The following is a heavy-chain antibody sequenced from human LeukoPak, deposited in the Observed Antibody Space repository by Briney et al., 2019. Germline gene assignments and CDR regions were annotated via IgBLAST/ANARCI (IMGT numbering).Heavy chain of an antibody. V-gene: IGHV1-18*01. Sequence: ASVTVSFKASGYTFSSYGISWVRQAPGQGLEWMAWISVYNGNTKYAQRFQGRVTMTTDTSTSTAYMELRSLKSYDTAVYYCAGDQYDYVWDSHRPYFDYWGQGTLVTVSS. D-gene: IGHD3-16*01. CDR2: ISVYNGNT. J-gene: IGHJ4*02. CDR1: GYTFSSYG. CDR3: AGDQYDYVWDSHRPYFDY.